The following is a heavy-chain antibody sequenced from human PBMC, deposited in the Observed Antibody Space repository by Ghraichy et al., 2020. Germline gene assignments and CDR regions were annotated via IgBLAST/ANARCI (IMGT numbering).Heavy chain of an antibody. Sequence: MGWISAYNGNTNYAQKLQGRVTMTTDTSTSTAYMELRSLRSDDTAVYYCARAKSRGGWFDPWGQGILVTVAS. V-gene: IGHV1-18*01. D-gene: IGHD3-16*01. CDR2: ISAYNGNT. J-gene: IGHJ5*02. CDR3: ARAKSRGGWFDP.